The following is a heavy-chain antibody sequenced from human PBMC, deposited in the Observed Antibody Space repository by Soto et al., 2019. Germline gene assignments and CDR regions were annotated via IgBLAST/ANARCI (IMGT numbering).Heavy chain of an antibody. J-gene: IGHJ3*02. CDR1: GGSISSSSYY. CDR2: IYYSGST. CDR3: ARFDGSVAAFDI. V-gene: IGHV4-39*01. D-gene: IGHD2-15*01. Sequence: TSETLSLTCTVSGGSISSSSYYWGWIRQPPGKGLEWIGSIYYSGSTYYNPSLKSRVTISVDTSKNQFSLKLSSVTAADTAVYYCARFDGSVAAFDIWGQGTMVTVS.